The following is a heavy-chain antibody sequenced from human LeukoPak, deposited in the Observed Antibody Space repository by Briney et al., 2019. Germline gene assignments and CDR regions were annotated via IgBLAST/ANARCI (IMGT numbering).Heavy chain of an antibody. CDR3: AKDAGWTATHGFDI. Sequence: GGSLRLSCAASGFTVSSNYMSWVRQAPGKGLEWVSVIYSGGSTYYADSVKGRFTISRDNSKNTLYLQMNSLRAEDTAVYYCAKDAGWTATHGFDIWGQGTMVTVSS. J-gene: IGHJ3*02. D-gene: IGHD2-21*02. CDR2: IYSGGST. V-gene: IGHV3-53*01. CDR1: GFTVSSNY.